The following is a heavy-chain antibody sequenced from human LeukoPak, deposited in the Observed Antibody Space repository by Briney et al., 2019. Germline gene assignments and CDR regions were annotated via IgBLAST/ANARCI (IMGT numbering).Heavy chain of an antibody. D-gene: IGHD2/OR15-2a*01. CDR2: IYTSGCT. Sequence: MTSETLSLTCTVSGGSISSGSYYWSWIRQPAGKGLEWIGRIYTSGCTNYNPSLKSRVTISVDTSKNQFSLKLSSVTAADTAAYYCARDPFLDPWGQGTLVTVSS. CDR1: GGSISSGSYY. V-gene: IGHV4-61*02. J-gene: IGHJ5*02. CDR3: ARDPFLDP.